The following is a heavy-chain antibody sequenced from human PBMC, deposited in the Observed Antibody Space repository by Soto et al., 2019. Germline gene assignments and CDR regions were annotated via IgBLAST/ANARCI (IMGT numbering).Heavy chain of an antibody. Sequence: EVQLVESGGGLVQPGGSLRLSCAASGFTFSSYWMHWVRQSPGEGLVWVSRITRDGSGTTYTDSVRGRFTVSRDNAKNTCYLHMNSLRAEDTAVYYCAREGGGDYYMDVWGKGTTVTVSS. J-gene: IGHJ6*03. CDR2: ITRDGSGT. D-gene: IGHD2-15*01. V-gene: IGHV3-74*01. CDR1: GFTFSSYW. CDR3: AREGGGDYYMDV.